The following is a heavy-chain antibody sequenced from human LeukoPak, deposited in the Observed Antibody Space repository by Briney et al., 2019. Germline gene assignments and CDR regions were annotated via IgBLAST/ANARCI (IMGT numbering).Heavy chain of an antibody. D-gene: IGHD3-10*01. Sequence: GGSLRLSCVASGFTLSSHNINWVRQAPGEGLEWVSHISSSGSITYYGDSVKGRITISRDNAKNSVSLYMNSLRAEDSAVYYCARPGITALDIWGQGTMVTVSS. V-gene: IGHV3-48*01. J-gene: IGHJ3*02. CDR3: ARPGITALDI. CDR2: ISSSGSIT. CDR1: GFTLSSHN.